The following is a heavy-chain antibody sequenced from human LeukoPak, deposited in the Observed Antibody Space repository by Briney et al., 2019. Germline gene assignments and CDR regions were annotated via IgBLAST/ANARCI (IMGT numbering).Heavy chain of an antibody. V-gene: IGHV3-33*01. CDR3: ARDHSSGWYSDYFDY. J-gene: IGHJ4*02. Sequence: PGGSLRLSCAASGFTFSSYGMHWVRQAPGKGLEWVAVIWYDGGNKYYADSVEGRFTISRDNSKNTLYLQMNSLRAEDTAVYYCARDHSSGWYSDYFDYWGQGTLVTVSS. CDR1: GFTFSSYG. D-gene: IGHD6-19*01. CDR2: IWYDGGNK.